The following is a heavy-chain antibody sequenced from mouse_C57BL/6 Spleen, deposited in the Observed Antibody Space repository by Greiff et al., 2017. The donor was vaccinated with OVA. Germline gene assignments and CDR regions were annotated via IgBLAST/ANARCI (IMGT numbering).Heavy chain of an antibody. V-gene: IGHV5-9-1*02. CDR1: GFTFSSYA. CDR3: TRENYSNPWYFDV. J-gene: IGHJ1*03. CDR2: ISSGGDYI. Sequence: EVKLVESGEGLVKPGGSLKLSCAASGFTFSSYAMSWVRQTPEKRLEWVAYISSGGDYIYYADTVKGRFTISRDNARNTLYLQMSSLKSEDTAMYYCTRENYSNPWYFDVWGTGTTVTVSS. D-gene: IGHD2-5*01.